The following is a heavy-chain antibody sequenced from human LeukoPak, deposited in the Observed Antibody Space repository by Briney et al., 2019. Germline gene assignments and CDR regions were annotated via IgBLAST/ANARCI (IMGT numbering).Heavy chain of an antibody. CDR1: GGSISSSSYY. CDR2: IYYSGST. Sequence: PSETLSLTCTVSGGSISSSSYYWGWIRQPPGKGLEWIGSIYYSGSTYYNPSLKSRVTISVDTSKNQFSLKLSSVTAADTAVYYCARLKDDYYYYYYMDVWGKGTTVTASS. J-gene: IGHJ6*03. D-gene: IGHD2-15*01. CDR3: ARLKDDYYYYYYMDV. V-gene: IGHV4-39*01.